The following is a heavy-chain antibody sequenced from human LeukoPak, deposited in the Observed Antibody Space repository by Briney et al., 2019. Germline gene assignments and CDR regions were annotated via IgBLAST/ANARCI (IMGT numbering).Heavy chain of an antibody. CDR1: GYTFTGYG. Sequence: GASVKVSCKASGYTFTGYGISWVRQAPGQGLEWMGWIGAYNGNTNYAQKLQGRVTMTTDTSTSTAYMELRSLRSDDTAVYYCARVGLPYYSGSGSLYYFDYWGQGTLVTVSS. J-gene: IGHJ4*02. V-gene: IGHV1-18*01. D-gene: IGHD3-10*01. CDR2: IGAYNGNT. CDR3: ARVGLPYYSGSGSLYYFDY.